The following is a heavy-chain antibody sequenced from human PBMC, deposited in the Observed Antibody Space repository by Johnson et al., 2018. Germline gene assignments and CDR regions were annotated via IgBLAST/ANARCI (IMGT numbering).Heavy chain of an antibody. J-gene: IGHJ3*02. CDR3: ARGGGVGDATGGAFGS. Sequence: VQLVESGGGVVQPGRSLRVSCAASGFTFSRYGTHWVRQAPGKGLEWVAVIWYDGSNKFYADSVKGRFTISRDNSKNTLYLQMNSLRAEEMAVYYWARGGGVGDATGGAFGSGGQGTMFTVSS. CDR1: GFTFSRYG. D-gene: IGHD1-26*01. CDR2: IWYDGSNK. V-gene: IGHV3-33*01.